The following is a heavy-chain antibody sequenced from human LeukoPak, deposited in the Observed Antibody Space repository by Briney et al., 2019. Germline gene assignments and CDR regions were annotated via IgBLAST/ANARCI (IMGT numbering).Heavy chain of an antibody. CDR1: GFTFDDYA. V-gene: IGHV3-9*01. CDR3: AKDPEGTPNNWFDP. CDR2: ISWNSGSI. Sequence: PGGSLRLSCAASGFTFDDYAMHWVRQAPGKGLEWVSGISWNSGSIGYADSVKGRFTISRDNAKNSLYLQMNSLRAEDTALYYCAKDPEGTPNNWFDPWGRGTLVTVS. D-gene: IGHD2-15*01. J-gene: IGHJ5*02.